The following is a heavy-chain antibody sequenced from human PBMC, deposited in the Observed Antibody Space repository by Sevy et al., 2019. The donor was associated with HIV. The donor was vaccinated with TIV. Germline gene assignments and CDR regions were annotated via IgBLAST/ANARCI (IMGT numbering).Heavy chain of an antibody. J-gene: IGHJ4*02. CDR3: TRALLRLQYFDVGDYFDY. V-gene: IGHV4-34*01. CDR2: VNHRGTT. CDR1: GGSFSDYS. Sequence: SETLSLTCAVYGGSFSDYSWSWIRQAPDKGLEWIGDVNHRGTTNYNPSLKGRVSISVDTSKNQFSLKLSYVTAADTAVYYCTRALLRLQYFDVGDYFDYWGQGTLVTVSS. D-gene: IGHD3-9*01.